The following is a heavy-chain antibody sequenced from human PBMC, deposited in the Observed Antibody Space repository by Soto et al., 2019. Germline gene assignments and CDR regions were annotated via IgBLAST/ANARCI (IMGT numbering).Heavy chain of an antibody. CDR2: IIPIFGTA. V-gene: IGHV1-69*01. CDR1: GGTFSSYA. J-gene: IGHJ6*02. Sequence: QVPLVQSGAEVKKPGSSVKVSCKASGGTFSSYAISWVRQAPGQGLEWMGGIIPIFGTANYAQKFQGRVTITADESTSTAYMELSSLRSEDTAVYYCARRITMVRGVITNYYYYGMDVWGQGTTVTVSS. CDR3: ARRITMVRGVITNYYYYGMDV. D-gene: IGHD3-10*01.